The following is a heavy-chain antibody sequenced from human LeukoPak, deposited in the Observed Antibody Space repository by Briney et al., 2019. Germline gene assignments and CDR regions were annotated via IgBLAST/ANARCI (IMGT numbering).Heavy chain of an antibody. V-gene: IGHV1-69*04. CDR3: ARDSDGNWNEYNWFDP. J-gene: IGHJ5*02. CDR1: GYTFTNYA. Sequence: GASVKVSCKASGYTFTNYAISWVRQAPGQGLEWMGRIIPILGIANYAQKFQGRVTITADESTSTAYMELSSLRSEDTAVYYCARDSDGNWNEYNWFDPWGQGTLVTVSS. D-gene: IGHD1-1*01. CDR2: IIPILGIA.